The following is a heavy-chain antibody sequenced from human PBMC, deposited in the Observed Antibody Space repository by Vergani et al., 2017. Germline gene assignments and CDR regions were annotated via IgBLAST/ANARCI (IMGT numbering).Heavy chain of an antibody. Sequence: EVQLVQSGAEVKKPGESLRISCQGSGYSFTTYWITWVRQRPGKGLEWMGRIDPSDSYTNSSPSFRGHVTISADKSISTAYLQWSSLKASDTAMYYCARHFTSAAHFDYWGQGTLVTVSS. V-gene: IGHV5-10-1*03. CDR3: ARHFTSAAHFDY. CDR1: GYSFTTYW. J-gene: IGHJ4*02. D-gene: IGHD3-3*02. CDR2: IDPSDSYT.